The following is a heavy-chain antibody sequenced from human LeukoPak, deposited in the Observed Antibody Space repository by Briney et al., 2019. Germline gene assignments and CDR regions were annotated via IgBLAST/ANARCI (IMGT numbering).Heavy chain of an antibody. CDR1: GYTFTGYY. CDR2: INPNSGGT. D-gene: IGHD3-22*01. CDR3: AGTRDYDSSGYFGY. J-gene: IGHJ4*02. V-gene: IGHV1-2*02. Sequence: GASVKVSCKASGYTFTGYYMHWVRQAPGQGLEWMGWINPNSGGTNYAQKFQGRVTMTRDTSISTAYMELSRLRSDDTAVYYCAGTRDYDSSGYFGYWGQGTLVTVSS.